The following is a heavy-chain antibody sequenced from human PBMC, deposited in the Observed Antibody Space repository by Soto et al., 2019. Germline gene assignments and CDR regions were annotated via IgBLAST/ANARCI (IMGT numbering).Heavy chain of an antibody. CDR3: AREGSYSAYNFAHGIQLWSFDF. CDR2: IFSSGST. D-gene: IGHD5-12*01. CDR1: GGSISTFY. J-gene: IGHJ4*02. V-gene: IGHV4-4*07. Sequence: LETLSLTCTVSGGSISTFYCIWGRHPSFKGLEWIGRIFSSGSTSFNPSLESRVAMSVDTSKNHFSLNLSSVTAADMAVYYCAREGSYSAYNFAHGIQLWSFDFWGQGALVTVSS.